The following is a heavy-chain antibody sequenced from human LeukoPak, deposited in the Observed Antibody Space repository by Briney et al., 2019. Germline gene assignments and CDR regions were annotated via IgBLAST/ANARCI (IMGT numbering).Heavy chain of an antibody. CDR2: ISAYNGNT. Sequence: ASVKVSCKASGYTFTSYGISWVRRAPGQGLEWMGWISAYNGNTNYARKLQGRVTMTTDTSTSTAYMELRSLRSDDTAVYYCAREALSWQLVPYYYYGMDVWGQGTTVTVSS. V-gene: IGHV1-18*01. J-gene: IGHJ6*02. D-gene: IGHD6-13*01. CDR3: AREALSWQLVPYYYYGMDV. CDR1: GYTFTSYG.